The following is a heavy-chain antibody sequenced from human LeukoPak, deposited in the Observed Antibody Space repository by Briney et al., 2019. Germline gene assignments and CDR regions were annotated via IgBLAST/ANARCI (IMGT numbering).Heavy chain of an antibody. D-gene: IGHD3-22*01. J-gene: IGHJ4*02. CDR1: GGSISSYD. Sequence: SETLSLTCTVSGGSISSYDWTWIRQPPGKGLEWIGYIYYSGSTNYNPSLKSRVTISVDTSKNQFSLKLSSVTAADTAVYYCARGREYTSMMDNWGQGTLVTVSS. CDR2: IYYSGST. V-gene: IGHV4-59*01. CDR3: ARGREYTSMMDN.